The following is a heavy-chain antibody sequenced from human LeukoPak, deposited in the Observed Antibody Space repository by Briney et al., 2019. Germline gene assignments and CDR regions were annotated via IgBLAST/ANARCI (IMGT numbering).Heavy chain of an antibody. Sequence: PSETLSLTCAVYGGSFSGYYWSWIRQPPGKGLEWIGEINHSGSTNYNPSLKSRVTISVDTSKNQFSLKLSSVTAADTAVYYCARGYCSSTSCYLSPFDYWGQGTLVTVSS. V-gene: IGHV4-34*01. CDR1: GGSFSGYY. D-gene: IGHD2-2*01. J-gene: IGHJ4*02. CDR2: INHSGST. CDR3: ARGYCSSTSCYLSPFDY.